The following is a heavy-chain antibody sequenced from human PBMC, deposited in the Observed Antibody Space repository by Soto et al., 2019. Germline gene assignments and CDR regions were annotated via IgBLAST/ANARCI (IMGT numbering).Heavy chain of an antibody. CDR1: GGSISSGGYY. D-gene: IGHD4-4*01. V-gene: IGHV4-31*03. CDR2: IYYSGST. CDR3: ARMWRYSVSSYYYYYYGMDV. Sequence: SETLSLTCTVSGGSISSGGYYWSWIRQHPGKGLEWIGYIYYSGSTYYNPSLKSRVIISVDTSKNQFSLELSSVTAADTAVYYCARMWRYSVSSYYYYYYGMDVWCQGTTVTVSS. J-gene: IGHJ6*02.